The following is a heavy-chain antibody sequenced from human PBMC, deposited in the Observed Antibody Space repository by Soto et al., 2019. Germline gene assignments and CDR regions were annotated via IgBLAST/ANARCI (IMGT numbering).Heavy chain of an antibody. J-gene: IGHJ3*02. CDR1: GYTVTGYY. Sequence: QVQLVQSGAEVKKPGSSVKVSGKASGYTVTGYYMHWVRQATGQGIEWMGWINHNSGGTNYAQKFQGWVTMTRDTSISTAYMELSRLRSDDTAVYYCARDVCSGGSCYDAFDIWGQGTMVTVSS. CDR3: ARDVCSGGSCYDAFDI. D-gene: IGHD2-15*01. V-gene: IGHV1-2*04. CDR2: INHNSGGT.